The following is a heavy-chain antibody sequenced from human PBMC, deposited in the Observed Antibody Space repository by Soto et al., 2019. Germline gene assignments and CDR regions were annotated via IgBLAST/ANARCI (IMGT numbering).Heavy chain of an antibody. CDR2: LNIAGTI. D-gene: IGHD6-13*01. CDR1: GASISSYN. V-gene: IGHV4-4*07. CDR3: ARDRGEYTSSWFWYFSH. Sequence: KASETLSFTCSVSGASISSYNWNWVRQSAGKGPEWVGRLNIAGTINYNPSLKSRITMSMDTSKNQISLHLRSVTAADTAMYYCARDRGEYTSSWFWYFSHWGHGTLVTVSS. J-gene: IGHJ2*01.